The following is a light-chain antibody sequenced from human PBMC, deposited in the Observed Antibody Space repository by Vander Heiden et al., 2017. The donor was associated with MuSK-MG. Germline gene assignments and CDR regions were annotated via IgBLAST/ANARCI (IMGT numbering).Light chain of an antibody. CDR2: LGS. CDR1: QSLLQSNGNDY. V-gene: IGKV2-28*01. CDR3: MQSLQTPWT. J-gene: IGKJ1*01. Sequence: DSVMTQSPLSLPVTTGEQASISCRAGQSLLQSNGNDYLDWFLQRPGQSPQLLIYLGSNRASGVPDRFSGSGSGTDFTLKIIRVEAEDVGVYFFMQSLQTPWTFGQGTKVEVK.